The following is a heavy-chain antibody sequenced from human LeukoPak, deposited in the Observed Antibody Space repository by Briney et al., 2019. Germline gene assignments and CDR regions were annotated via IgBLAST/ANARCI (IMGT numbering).Heavy chain of an antibody. J-gene: IGHJ2*01. CDR1: GGSISTYY. V-gene: IGHV4-59*01. D-gene: IGHD3-22*01. Sequence: PSETLSLTCTVSGGSISTYYWSWIRQPPGKGLEWIGNIYNSGSTNYNPSLKSRVSISIDTSKNQFSLQLSSVTAADTAVYYCARDRDSSGLRDFDLWGRGTLVTVSA. CDR3: ARDRDSSGLRDFDL. CDR2: IYNSGST.